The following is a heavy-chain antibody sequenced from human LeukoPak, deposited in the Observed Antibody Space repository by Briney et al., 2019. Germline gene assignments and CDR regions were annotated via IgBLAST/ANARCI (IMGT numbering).Heavy chain of an antibody. D-gene: IGHD6-13*01. CDR3: ASCLGWRGQQLDFYI. J-gene: IGHJ3*02. Sequence: ASVKVSCKASGYTFTGYYIHWVRQAPGQGLEWMGWINPHSGGTNYAQKFQGGVTMTRDTSITTAYMELSSLRSDDTAVYYCASCLGWRGQQLDFYIWGQGTMVTVSS. CDR1: GYTFTGYY. CDR2: INPHSGGT. V-gene: IGHV1-2*02.